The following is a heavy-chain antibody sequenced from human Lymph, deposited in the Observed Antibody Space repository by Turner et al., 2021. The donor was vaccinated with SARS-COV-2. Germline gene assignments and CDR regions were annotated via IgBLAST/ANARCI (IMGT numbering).Heavy chain of an antibody. V-gene: IGHV3-33*01. D-gene: IGHD3-10*01. CDR1: GFTFSSYG. Sequence: QVQLVESGGGVVQPGRSLRLSCAASGFTFSSYGMHWVRQAPGKGLEWVAVKWYDGSNKYYADSVKGRFTISRDNSKNTLYLQMNSLRAEDTAVYYCARDLRFGELPAADHWGQGTLVTVSS. CDR2: KWYDGSNK. CDR3: ARDLRFGELPAADH. J-gene: IGHJ4*02.